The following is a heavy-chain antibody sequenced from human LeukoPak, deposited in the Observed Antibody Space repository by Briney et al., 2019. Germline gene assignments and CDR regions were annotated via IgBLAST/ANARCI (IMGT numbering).Heavy chain of an antibody. CDR1: GYSFTSYW. Sequence: PGESLKISCKGSGYSFTSYWIGWVRQMPGKGLEWMGIIYPGDSDTRYSPSFQGQVTISADKSISTAYLQWSSLKASDTAMYYCARQGTDDYGDYLYYYYYGMEVWGQGTTVTVSS. V-gene: IGHV5-51*01. CDR2: IYPGDSDT. CDR3: ARQGTDDYGDYLYYYYYGMEV. D-gene: IGHD4-17*01. J-gene: IGHJ6*02.